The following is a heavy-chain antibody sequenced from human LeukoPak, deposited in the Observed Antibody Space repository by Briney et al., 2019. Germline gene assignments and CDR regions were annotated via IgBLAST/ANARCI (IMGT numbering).Heavy chain of an antibody. CDR1: GGSISSGDYY. CDR2: IYYSGST. CDR3: ARDKGGVYFDY. D-gene: IGHD3-16*01. Sequence: PSETLSLTCTVSGGSISSGDYYWSWIRQPPGKGLEWIGNIYYSGSTYYNPSLKSRVTTSVATSKNQFSLKLGAVTAADRAVYYWARDKGGVYFDYWGQGIMVTVAS. J-gene: IGHJ4*02. V-gene: IGHV4-30-4*02.